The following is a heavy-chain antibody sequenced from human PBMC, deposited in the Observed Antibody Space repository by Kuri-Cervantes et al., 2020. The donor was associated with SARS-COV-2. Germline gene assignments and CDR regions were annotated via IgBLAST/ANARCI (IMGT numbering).Heavy chain of an antibody. J-gene: IGHJ4*02. CDR1: GFTFSSYW. CDR2: IKSKTDGGTT. D-gene: IGHD2-21*01. Sequence: GESLKISCAASGFTFSSYWMHWVRQAPGKGLEWVGRIKSKTDGGTTDYAAPVKGRFTISRDDSKNPLSLQMNSLKTEDTAVYYCTTLFLGYWGQGTLVTVSS. V-gene: IGHV3-15*01. CDR3: TTLFLGY.